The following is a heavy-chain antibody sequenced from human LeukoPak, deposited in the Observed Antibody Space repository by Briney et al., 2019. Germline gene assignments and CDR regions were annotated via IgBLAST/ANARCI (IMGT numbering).Heavy chain of an antibody. J-gene: IGHJ5*02. CDR2: MNPNSGYT. CDR1: GYTFTIYN. CDR3: ARAYCTIGVCFWFDP. V-gene: IGHV1-8*01. D-gene: IGHD2-8*01. Sequence: ASVKVSCNASGYTFTIYNINWVRHSTGQGLGWVGGMNPNSGYTGYAYKFQCRVSMTRNTSLRTGYMELSSLRSEDTAVYYCARAYCTIGVCFWFDPWGQGTLVTASS.